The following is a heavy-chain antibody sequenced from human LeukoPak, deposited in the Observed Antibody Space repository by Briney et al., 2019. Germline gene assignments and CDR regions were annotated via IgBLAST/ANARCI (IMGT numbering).Heavy chain of an antibody. J-gene: IGHJ4*02. CDR1: GFTFRSYS. Sequence: HAGGSLRLSCAASGFTFRSYSMNWVRQAPGKGLEWVSFITSSSGTIYYADSVKGRFTISRDNSKNTLYLQMNSLRAEDTAVYYCARMITFGGVIGPLDYWGQGTLVTVSS. V-gene: IGHV3-48*01. CDR3: ARMITFGGVIGPLDY. CDR2: ITSSSGTI. D-gene: IGHD3-16*02.